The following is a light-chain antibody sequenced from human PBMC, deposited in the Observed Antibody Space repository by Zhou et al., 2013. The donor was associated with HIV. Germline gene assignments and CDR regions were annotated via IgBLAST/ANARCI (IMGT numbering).Light chain of an antibody. Sequence: EIVLTQSPVTLSLSPGEIATLSCRASQSVSSGYLAWYQQTPGQSPRLLIYGASRAAGIPDRFSGSGSGTDFTLTINRLEPEDFAVYYCQQYGTSPGTFGQGTKVEIK. CDR2: GAS. CDR3: QQYGTSPGT. J-gene: IGKJ1*01. CDR1: QSVSSGY. V-gene: IGKV3-20*01.